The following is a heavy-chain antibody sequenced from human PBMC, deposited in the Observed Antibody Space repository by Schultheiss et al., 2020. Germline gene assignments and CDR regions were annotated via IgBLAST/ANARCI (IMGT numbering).Heavy chain of an antibody. CDR3: ARVKSWYLYSTLGWFDP. CDR1: GGSISSSSYY. Sequence: SETLSLTCTVSGGSISSSSYYWGWIRQPPGKGLEWIGSIYHSGSTNYNPSLRSRVTISVDKSKNQFSLKLSSVTAADTAVYYCARVKSWYLYSTLGWFDPWGQGTLVTVSS. V-gene: IGHV4-39*07. CDR2: IYHSGST. D-gene: IGHD6-13*01. J-gene: IGHJ5*02.